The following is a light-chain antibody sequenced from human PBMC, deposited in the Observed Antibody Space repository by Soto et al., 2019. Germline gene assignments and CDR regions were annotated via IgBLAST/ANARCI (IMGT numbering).Light chain of an antibody. V-gene: IGKV1-5*03. CDR1: QSIDSW. J-gene: IGKJ1*01. CDR3: QHYNSYSRT. CDR2: KAS. Sequence: DIQMTQSPSTLSASIGDRVTITCRASQSIDSWLAWYQQKPGKAPKLLIYKASSLQTGVPSRFSGSGSGTEFTLTISSLQPDDFALYYCQHYNSYSRTFGQGTKVEVK.